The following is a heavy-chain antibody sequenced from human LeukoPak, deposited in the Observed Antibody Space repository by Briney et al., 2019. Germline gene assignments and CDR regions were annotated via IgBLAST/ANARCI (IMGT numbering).Heavy chain of an antibody. CDR2: ISSSSSTI. D-gene: IGHD2-2*01. CDR3: ARAYCGSTSCYLNWFDP. CDR1: GFTFSSYS. J-gene: IGHJ5*02. V-gene: IGHV3-48*01. Sequence: GGSLRLSCAASGFTFSSYSMNWVRQAPGKGLEWVSYISSSSSTIYYADSVKGRFTISRDNAKNSLYLQMNSLRAEDTAVYYCARAYCGSTSCYLNWFDPWGQGTLVTVSS.